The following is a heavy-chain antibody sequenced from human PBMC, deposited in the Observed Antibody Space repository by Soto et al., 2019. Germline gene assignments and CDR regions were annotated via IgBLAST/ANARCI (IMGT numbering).Heavy chain of an antibody. D-gene: IGHD6-13*01. Sequence: QVQLVQSGAEVKKPGSSVKVSCKASGGTFSSYAISWVRQAPGQGLEWMGWIIPIFGTGNYAQKFQGIVTIPAAEYTSTAYMEMSSLRSEDTAVYYCARVSGYSSSWYVWYFDLWGRGTLVTVSS. V-gene: IGHV1-69*01. CDR3: ARVSGYSSSWYVWYFDL. J-gene: IGHJ2*01. CDR1: GGTFSSYA. CDR2: IIPIFGTG.